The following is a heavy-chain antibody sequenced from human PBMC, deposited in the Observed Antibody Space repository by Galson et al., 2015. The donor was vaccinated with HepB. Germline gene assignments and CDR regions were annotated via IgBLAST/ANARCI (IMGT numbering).Heavy chain of an antibody. D-gene: IGHD2-15*01. J-gene: IGHJ3*02. CDR1: GFAFSSYA. V-gene: IGHV3-23*01. CDR2: ISGSGGST. CDR3: AKDRPGYCSGGSCSAHAFDI. Sequence: SLRLSCAASGFAFSSYAMSWDRQAPGKGLEWVSAISGSGGSTYYADSVKGRFTISRDNSKNTLYLQMNSLRAEDTAVYYCAKDRPGYCSGGSCSAHAFDIWGQGTMVTVSS.